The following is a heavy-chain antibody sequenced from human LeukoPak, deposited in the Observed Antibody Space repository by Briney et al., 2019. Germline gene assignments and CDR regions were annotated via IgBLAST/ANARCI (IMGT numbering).Heavy chain of an antibody. J-gene: IGHJ6*02. CDR1: IGSISSHY. D-gene: IGHD3-10*01. V-gene: IGHV4-59*08. CDR3: ATRYGSGSGYYGMDV. Sequence: SGTLSLTCTVSIGSISSHYWSWIRQPPGKGPEWIGYIFYTGSTYYNPSLKSRVTISVDTSKSQFSLKLSSVTAADTAVYYCATRYGSGSGYYGMDVWGQGTTVTVSS. CDR2: IFYTGST.